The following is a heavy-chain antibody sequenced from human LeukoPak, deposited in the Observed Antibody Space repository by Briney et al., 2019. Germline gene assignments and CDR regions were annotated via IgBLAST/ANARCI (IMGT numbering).Heavy chain of an antibody. D-gene: IGHD2-2*01. CDR2: ISSSSSYI. V-gene: IGHV3-21*01. CDR1: GFTFSSYS. J-gene: IGHJ4*02. Sequence: PGGSLRLSCAASGFTFSSYSMNWVRKAPGKRLEWVSSISSSSSYIYYADSVKGRFTISRDNAKNSLYLQMNSLRAEDTAVYYCARDVIVVVPAVDGEGWYFDYWGQGTLVTVSS. CDR3: ARDVIVVVPAVDGEGWYFDY.